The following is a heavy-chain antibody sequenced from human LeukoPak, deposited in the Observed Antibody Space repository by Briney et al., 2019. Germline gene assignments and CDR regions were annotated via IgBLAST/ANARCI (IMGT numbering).Heavy chain of an antibody. D-gene: IGHD1-1*01. CDR2: IRHDANKI. CDR3: ARARKGLYKDQFAHGGWFAP. Sequence: GGSLRLSCAASGFSLTNFGMHWVRQAPGKGLEGVAFIRHDANKINLGQSVRSRSLTSRDDSKNTLYLQMNSLSGEETAVQYCARARKGLYKDQFAHGGWFAPWGAGTLVTVS. CDR1: GFSLTNFG. V-gene: IGHV3-30*02. J-gene: IGHJ5*02.